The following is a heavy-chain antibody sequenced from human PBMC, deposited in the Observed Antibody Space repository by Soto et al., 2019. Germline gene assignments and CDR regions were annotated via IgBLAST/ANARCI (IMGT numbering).Heavy chain of an antibody. V-gene: IGHV1-8*01. J-gene: IGHJ6*03. Sequence: EASVKVSCKASGYTFTSYDINWVRQATGQGLEWMGWMNPNSGNTGYAQKFQGRVTMTRNTSISTAYMELSSLRSEDTAVYYCARGRRAASPYYYYYMDVWGKGTTVTVSS. D-gene: IGHD2-15*01. CDR3: ARGRRAASPYYYYYMDV. CDR2: MNPNSGNT. CDR1: GYTFTSYD.